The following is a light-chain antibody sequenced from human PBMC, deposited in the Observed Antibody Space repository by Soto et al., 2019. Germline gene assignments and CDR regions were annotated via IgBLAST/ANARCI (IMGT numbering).Light chain of an antibody. J-gene: IGKJ5*01. CDR2: GAS. V-gene: IGKV3-15*01. CDR3: QHYENSPIT. CDR1: QSVSSN. Sequence: IVLTQSQATLSLYPWERATFYCRASQSVSSNLAWYQQKPGQAPRLLIYGASTRATGIPARFSGSGSGTEFTLTISRVEPEDFAMYYCQHYENSPITFGPGTRLEI.